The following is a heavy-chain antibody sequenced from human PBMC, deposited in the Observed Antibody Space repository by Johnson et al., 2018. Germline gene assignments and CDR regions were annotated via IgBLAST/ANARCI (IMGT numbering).Heavy chain of an antibody. J-gene: IGHJ6*02. Sequence: VQLVESGGGLVQPGRSLRLSCAASGFTFDDYAMHWVRQAQGKGLAWVSGIWWTSGSIGYADAVKGRFTISRDNAKNSLYLQMNSLRAEDTAVYYCAREYSSSQMGSYGMDVWGQGTTVTVSS. D-gene: IGHD6-13*01. CDR1: GFTFDDYA. V-gene: IGHV3-9*01. CDR2: IWWTSGSI. CDR3: AREYSSSQMGSYGMDV.